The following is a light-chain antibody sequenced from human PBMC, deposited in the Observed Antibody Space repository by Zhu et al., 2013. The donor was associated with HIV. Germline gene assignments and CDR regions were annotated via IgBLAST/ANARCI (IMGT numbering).Light chain of an antibody. Sequence: QSALTQPASVSGSPGQSITISCTGSSNDVGGYDYVSWYQQHPGKAPKLMFYEVSNRPSGVSNRFSGSKSGNTASLTISGLQAEDEADYYCSSYTSSSTLGVFGGGTKLTVL. CDR1: SNDVGGYDY. J-gene: IGLJ3*02. V-gene: IGLV2-14*01. CDR2: EVS. CDR3: SSYTSSSTLGV.